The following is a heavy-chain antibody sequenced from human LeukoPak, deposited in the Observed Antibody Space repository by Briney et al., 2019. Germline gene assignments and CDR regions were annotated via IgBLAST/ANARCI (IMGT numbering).Heavy chain of an antibody. CDR2: INHSGST. J-gene: IGHJ4*02. D-gene: IGHD2-15*01. Sequence: SETLSLTCAVYGGSFSGYYWSWIRQPPGKGLEWIGEINHSGSTNYNPSLKSRVTISVDTSKNQFSLKLSSVTAADTAVYYCARALYCSGGSCYPRAWDRYYFDYWGQGTLVTVSS. CDR3: ARALYCSGGSCYPRAWDRYYFDY. CDR1: GGSFSGYY. V-gene: IGHV4-34*01.